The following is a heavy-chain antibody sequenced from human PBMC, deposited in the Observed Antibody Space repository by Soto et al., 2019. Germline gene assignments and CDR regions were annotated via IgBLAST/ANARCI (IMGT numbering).Heavy chain of an antibody. Sequence: EVQLVESGGGLVQPGGSLRLSCAASGFTFSNYHMNWVRQAPGKGLEWISYISSGSTTIYYADSVKGRFTISRDNAKNALYLQMTSLRVEDAAVFFGARPQLEGGTSEGFGPGGQGTLVTVSP. J-gene: IGHJ5*02. CDR2: ISSGSTTI. CDR1: GFTFSNYH. V-gene: IGHV3-48*01. D-gene: IGHD3-3*01. CDR3: ARPQLEGGTSEGFGP.